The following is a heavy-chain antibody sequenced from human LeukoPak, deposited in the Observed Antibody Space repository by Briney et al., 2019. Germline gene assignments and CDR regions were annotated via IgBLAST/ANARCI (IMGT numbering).Heavy chain of an antibody. D-gene: IGHD3-9*01. CDR1: GFSFTNYA. V-gene: IGHV3-23*01. CDR3: AKNGKDNYDMFFDY. J-gene: IGHJ4*02. CDR2: RGDNDGRT. Sequence: PGGSLRLSCAASGFSFTNYAMNWVRQSPGQGLEWVSSRGDNDGRTFYADSVKGRFTISRDNSTNTLYLQMNSLRAEDTAIYYCAKNGKDNYDMFFDYWGQGTLVTVSS.